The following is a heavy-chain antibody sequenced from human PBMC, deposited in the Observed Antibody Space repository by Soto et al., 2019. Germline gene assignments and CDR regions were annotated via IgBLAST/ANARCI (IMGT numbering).Heavy chain of an antibody. CDR3: ARVSWREKYGMDV. V-gene: IGHV3-11*01. J-gene: IGHJ6*02. Sequence: QVQLVESGGGLVKPGGSQGLSCAASGFTFSDSYMSWIRQAPGKGLEWISYITFSGNTVYYADSLKGRFTISRDNAKNSLYLQMNRLRAEDTAVYYCARVSWREKYGMDVWGQVTTVTVSS. CDR1: GFTFSDSY. CDR2: ITFSGNTV.